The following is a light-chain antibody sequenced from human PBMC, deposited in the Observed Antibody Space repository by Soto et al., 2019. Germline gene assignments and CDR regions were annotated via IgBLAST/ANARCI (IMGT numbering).Light chain of an antibody. Sequence: DIVLTQSPGTLSLSPGERATLSCRASQSVGSIYLAWYQQKPGQAPRLLIYGASTRATGIPARFSGSGSGTEFTLTISSLQSEDFAVYYCQQYNNWPLTFGGGTKVDIK. V-gene: IGKV3-15*01. CDR2: GAS. CDR1: QSVGSIY. J-gene: IGKJ4*01. CDR3: QQYNNWPLT.